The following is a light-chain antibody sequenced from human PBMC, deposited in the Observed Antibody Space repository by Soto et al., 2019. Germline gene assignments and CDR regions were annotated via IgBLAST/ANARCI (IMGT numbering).Light chain of an antibody. CDR3: QQYNSYPWT. CDR2: KAS. V-gene: IGKV1-5*03. Sequence: DIQMTQSPSTLSTSVGDGVTITCRASQSVNSWLAWYQQKPGKAPNLLIYKASSLESGVPSRFSGSVSGTEFTLTISSLQPDYFATYYCQQYNSYPWTFGPGTKVEIK. CDR1: QSVNSW. J-gene: IGKJ1*01.